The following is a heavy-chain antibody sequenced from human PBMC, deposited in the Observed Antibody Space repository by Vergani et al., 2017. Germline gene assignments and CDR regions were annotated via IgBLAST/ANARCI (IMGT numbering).Heavy chain of an antibody. Sequence: EVQLVESGGGLVKPGGSLRLSCAASGFTFSSYSMNWVRQAPGKGLEWVSSISSSSSYIYYADSVKGRFTISRDNAKNSLYLQMNSLRAEDTAVYYCAGGALGSGFGLWEYYYYGMDVWGQGTTVTVSS. CDR1: GFTFSSYS. D-gene: IGHD3-16*01. CDR2: ISSSSSYI. J-gene: IGHJ6*02. V-gene: IGHV3-21*01. CDR3: AGGALGSGFGLWEYYYYGMDV.